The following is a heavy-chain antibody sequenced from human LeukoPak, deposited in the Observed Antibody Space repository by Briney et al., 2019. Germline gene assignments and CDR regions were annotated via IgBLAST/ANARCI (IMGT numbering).Heavy chain of an antibody. CDR3: ARDVSRITMVRGVINKGGYFDY. CDR1: GFTFSSYE. V-gene: IGHV3-48*03. Sequence: GGSLRLSCAASGFTFSSYEMNWVRQAPGKGLEWVSYISSSGSTIYYADPVKGRFTISRDNAKNSLYLQMNSLRAEDTAVYYCARDVSRITMVRGVINKGGYFDYWGQGTLVTVSS. CDR2: ISSSGSTI. D-gene: IGHD3-10*01. J-gene: IGHJ4*02.